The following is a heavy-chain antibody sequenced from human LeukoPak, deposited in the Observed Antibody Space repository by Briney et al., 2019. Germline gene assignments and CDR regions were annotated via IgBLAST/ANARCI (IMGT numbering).Heavy chain of an antibody. CDR2: ISSSSSDI. CDR3: ASSQVVVGATRLYFNY. J-gene: IGHJ4*02. Sequence: PGGSLRLSCAASGFIFSNYIINWVRRAPGKGLEWVSSISSSSSDIYFADSVKGRFTISRDSAKNSLYLQMNSLRPEDTAVYYCASSQVVVGATRLYFNYWGQGTLVTVSS. D-gene: IGHD1-26*01. CDR1: GFIFSNYI. V-gene: IGHV3-21*01.